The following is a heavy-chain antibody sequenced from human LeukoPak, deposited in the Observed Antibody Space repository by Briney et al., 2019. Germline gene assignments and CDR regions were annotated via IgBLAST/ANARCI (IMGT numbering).Heavy chain of an antibody. Sequence: SETLSLTCTVSGGSISSSDHYWGWIRQPPGKGLEWIGSIYYSGKMFYNPSLKSRVTISVDTSKNQFSLNLSSVTAADTAVYYCARHVTGQPEGYWGQGTLVTVSS. V-gene: IGHV4-39*01. J-gene: IGHJ4*02. CDR3: ARHVTGQPEGY. CDR1: GGSISSSDHY. CDR2: IYYSGKM.